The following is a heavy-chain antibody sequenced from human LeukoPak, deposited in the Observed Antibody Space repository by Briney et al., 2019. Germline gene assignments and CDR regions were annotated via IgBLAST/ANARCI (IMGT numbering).Heavy chain of an antibody. CDR1: GFTFSSYG. CDR3: ARSASGGYDYQGN. CDR2: IWYDGSNK. D-gene: IGHD5-12*01. J-gene: IGHJ4*02. V-gene: IGHV3-33*01. Sequence: PGRSLRLPCAASGFTFSSYGMHWVRQAPGKGLEWVAVIWYDGSNKYYADSVKGRFTISRDNSKNTLYLQMNSLRAEDTAVYYCARSASGGYDYQGNWGQGTLVTVSS.